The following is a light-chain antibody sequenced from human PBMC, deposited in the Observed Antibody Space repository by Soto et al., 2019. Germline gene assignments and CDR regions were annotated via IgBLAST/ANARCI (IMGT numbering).Light chain of an antibody. CDR1: QGVSIW. J-gene: IGKJ4*01. CDR2: AAS. V-gene: IGKV1-12*01. CDR3: HQLNTFPPT. Sequence: IQMTQSPSSVSASIGYRVTITCRASQGVSIWVAWYQQKAGKAPNLLIYAASNLKSGVPSRFSGSGSGTGFTLTISSLQHEDFATYYCHQLNTFPPTFGGGTKVEVK.